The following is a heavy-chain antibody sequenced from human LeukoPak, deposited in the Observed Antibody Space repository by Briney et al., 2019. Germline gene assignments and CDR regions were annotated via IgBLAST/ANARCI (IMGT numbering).Heavy chain of an antibody. CDR1: GDSIRSGTYS. CDR3: ARHAGGIAASGTRPFDY. D-gene: IGHD6-13*01. V-gene: IGHV4-39*01. CDR2: IPYTGST. J-gene: IGHJ4*02. Sequence: SETLSLTCSVSGDSIRSGTYSWGWIRQPPGKGLEWIGSIPYTGSTYYNPSLKSRVTISVDTSKNQFPLKMSSVTAADTAVYYCARHAGGIAASGTRPFDYWGQGTLVTVSS.